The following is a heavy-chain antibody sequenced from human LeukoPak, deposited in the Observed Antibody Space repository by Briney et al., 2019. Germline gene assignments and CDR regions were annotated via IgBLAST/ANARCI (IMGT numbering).Heavy chain of an antibody. CDR2: IYYSGST. Sequence: SGTLSLTCIVSGGSISSGDYYWSWIRQPPGKGLEWIGYIYYSGSTYYNPSLKSRLSISVDTSKNQFSLKLSSVTAADTAVYYCARDLTGYANFDYWGQGILVTVSS. D-gene: IGHD5-12*01. CDR3: ARDLTGYANFDY. J-gene: IGHJ4*02. CDR1: GGSISSGDYY. V-gene: IGHV4-30-4*01.